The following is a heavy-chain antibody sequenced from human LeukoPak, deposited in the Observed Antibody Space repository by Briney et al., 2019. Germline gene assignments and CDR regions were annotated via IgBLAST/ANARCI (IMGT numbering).Heavy chain of an antibody. V-gene: IGHV1-8*01. CDR3: AKDAADDYYYGMDV. CDR2: MNPNSGST. D-gene: IGHD2-2*01. J-gene: IGHJ6*02. Sequence: MNPNSGSTGYAQKFQGRVTMTRDTSISTAYMELSSLTSEDTAVYYCAKDAADDYYYGMDVWGQGTTVTVSS.